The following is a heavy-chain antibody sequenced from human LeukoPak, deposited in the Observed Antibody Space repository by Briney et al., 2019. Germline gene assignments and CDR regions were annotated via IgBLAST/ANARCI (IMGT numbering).Heavy chain of an antibody. D-gene: IGHD2-2*01. Sequence: SETLSLTCAVYGGSFSGYYWSWIRQPPGKGLEWIGEINHSGSTNYNPSLKSRVTISVDTSKNQFSLKLSSVTAADTAVYYCARIIRDCSRTSCYGTRGDYYFDYWGQGTLVTVSS. CDR3: ARIIRDCSRTSCYGTRGDYYFDY. J-gene: IGHJ4*02. CDR2: INHSGST. V-gene: IGHV4-34*01. CDR1: GGSFSGYY.